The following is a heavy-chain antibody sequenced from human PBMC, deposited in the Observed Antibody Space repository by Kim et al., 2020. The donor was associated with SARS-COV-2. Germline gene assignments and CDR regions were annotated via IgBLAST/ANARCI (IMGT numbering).Heavy chain of an antibody. D-gene: IGHD6-19*01. CDR2: IIPIFGTA. CDR1: GGTFSSYA. CDR3: ARDLKGIAVAGQNWYFDL. Sequence: SVKVSCKASGGTFSSYAISWVRQAPGQGLEWMGGIIPIFGTANYAQKFQGRVTITADESTSTAYMELSSLRSEDTAVYYCARDLKGIAVAGQNWYFDLWGRGTLVTVSS. V-gene: IGHV1-69*13. J-gene: IGHJ2*01.